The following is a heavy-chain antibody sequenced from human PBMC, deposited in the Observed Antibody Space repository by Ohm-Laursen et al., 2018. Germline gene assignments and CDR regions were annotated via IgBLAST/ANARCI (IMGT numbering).Heavy chain of an antibody. D-gene: IGHD4-23*01. CDR2: IIPIFGTA. Sequence: GASVKVSCKASGGTFSSYAISWVRQAPGQGLEWMGGIIPIFGTANYAQKFQGRVTITADESTSTAYMELYSLTSEDTATYYCARAVRYQLLSDPWGQGTLVTVSS. V-gene: IGHV1-69*13. CDR3: ARAVRYQLLSDP. J-gene: IGHJ5*02. CDR1: GGTFSSYA.